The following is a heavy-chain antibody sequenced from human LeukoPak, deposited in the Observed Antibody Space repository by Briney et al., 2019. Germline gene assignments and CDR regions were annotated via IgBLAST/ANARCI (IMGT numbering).Heavy chain of an antibody. Sequence: PSETLSLTCTVSGGSISSYYWSWIRQPPGKGLEWIGYIYYSGSTNYNPSLKSRVTISVDTSKNQFSLKLSSVTAADTAVYYCARAESDSSGYSPAYWYFDLWGRGTLVTVSS. J-gene: IGHJ2*01. V-gene: IGHV4-59*01. D-gene: IGHD3-22*01. CDR3: ARAESDSSGYSPAYWYFDL. CDR2: IYYSGST. CDR1: GGSISSYY.